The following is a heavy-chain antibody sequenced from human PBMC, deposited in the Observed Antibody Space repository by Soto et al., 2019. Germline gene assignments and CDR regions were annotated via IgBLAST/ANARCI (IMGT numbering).Heavy chain of an antibody. CDR3: ARVGCSSTNCYYYYYYGMDV. D-gene: IGHD2-2*01. CDR2: MNPISGTA. CDR1: GYTFTSYD. V-gene: IGHV1-69*13. Sequence: SVKVSCKASGYTFTSYDINWVRQATGQGLEWMGGMNPISGTANYAQKFQGRVTITADESTSTAYMELSSLRSEDTAVYYCARVGCSSTNCYYYYYYGMDVWGQGTTVTVSS. J-gene: IGHJ6*02.